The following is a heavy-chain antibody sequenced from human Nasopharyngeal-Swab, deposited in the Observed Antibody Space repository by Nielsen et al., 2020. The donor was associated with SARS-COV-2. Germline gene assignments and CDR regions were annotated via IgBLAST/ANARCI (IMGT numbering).Heavy chain of an antibody. CDR3: ARGTPGIPGVDC. V-gene: IGHV3-64*02. J-gene: IGHJ4*02. Sequence: GESLKISCAASGFTFSRYWIHWVRQAPGKGLEYLSAVSGDGVTTHYADSLKGRFTISRDNSKNTVYLQLGSLTAEDMAVYFCARGTPGIPGVDCWGQGTLVTVSS. CDR2: VSGDGVTT. D-gene: IGHD2-8*02. CDR1: GFTFSRYW.